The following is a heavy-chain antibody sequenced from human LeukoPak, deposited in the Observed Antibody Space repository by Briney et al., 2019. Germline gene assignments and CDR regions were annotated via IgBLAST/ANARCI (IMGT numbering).Heavy chain of an antibody. CDR3: ARRRSASDL. CDR2: INPNSGGT. J-gene: IGHJ5*02. Sequence: ASVKVSCKASGYTLTDYYMHWVRQAPGQGLEWMGRINPNSGGTNYAQKFQGRVTMTRDTSISTVYMELSRLRSDDTAVYYCARRRSASDLWGQGTLVTVSS. V-gene: IGHV1-2*06. CDR1: GYTLTDYY.